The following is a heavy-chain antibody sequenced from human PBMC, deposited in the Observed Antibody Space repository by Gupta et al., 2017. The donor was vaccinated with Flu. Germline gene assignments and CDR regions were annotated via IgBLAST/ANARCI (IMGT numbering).Heavy chain of an antibody. CDR2: IGGSGGST. Sequence: EVQLLESGGGLVQPGGSLRLSCVASGFTFSSYAMSRVRQAPGKGLEWVSAIGGSGGSTYYADSVKGRFTISRDNSKNTLYLQMNSLRAEETAVYYCAKDSPRRFLEWLVDDYYGMDVWGQGTTVTVSS. J-gene: IGHJ6*02. CDR3: AKDSPRRFLEWLVDDYYGMDV. V-gene: IGHV3-23*01. D-gene: IGHD3-3*01. CDR1: GFTFSSYA.